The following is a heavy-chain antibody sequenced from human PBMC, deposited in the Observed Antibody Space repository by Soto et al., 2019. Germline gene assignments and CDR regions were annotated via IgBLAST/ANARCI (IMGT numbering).Heavy chain of an antibody. CDR1: GGTISSWY. D-gene: IGHD3-16*01. J-gene: IGHJ4*02. Sequence: SEALSLTCTVSGGTISSWYWSWIRQPPGKGLEWIGYIYYSGSTNCNPSLKSRVTISVDTSKNQFSLKLSSVTAADTAVYYCARRYGTAIDYWGQGTLVTVSS. V-gene: IGHV4-59*08. CDR3: ARRYGTAIDY. CDR2: IYYSGST.